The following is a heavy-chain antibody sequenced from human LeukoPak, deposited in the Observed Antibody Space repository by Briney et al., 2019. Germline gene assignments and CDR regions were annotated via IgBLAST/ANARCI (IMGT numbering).Heavy chain of an antibody. CDR3: AKDGPPSYSSGWYYVNDY. V-gene: IGHV3-53*01. CDR2: IYSGGST. J-gene: IGHJ4*02. Sequence: GGSLRLSCAASGFTVSSNYMSWVRQAPGKGLEWVSVIYSGGSTYYADSVKGRFTISRDNSKNTLYLQMNSLRAEDTAVYYCAKDGPPSYSSGWYYVNDYWGQGTLVTVSS. CDR1: GFTVSSNY. D-gene: IGHD6-19*01.